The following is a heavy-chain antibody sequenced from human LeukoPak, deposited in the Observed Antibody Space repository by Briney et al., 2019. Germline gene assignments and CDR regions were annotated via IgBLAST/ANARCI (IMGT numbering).Heavy chain of an antibody. CDR2: INHSGST. CDR1: GGSFSGYY. CDR3: ARTPPYYGSGSYVYWFDP. Sequence: SETLSLTCAVYGGSFSGYYWSWIRQPPGKGLEWIGEINHSGSTNYNPSLKSRVTISVGTSKNQFSLKLSSVTAADTAVYYCARTPPYYGSGSYVYWFDPWGQGTLVTVSS. V-gene: IGHV4-34*01. D-gene: IGHD3-10*01. J-gene: IGHJ5*02.